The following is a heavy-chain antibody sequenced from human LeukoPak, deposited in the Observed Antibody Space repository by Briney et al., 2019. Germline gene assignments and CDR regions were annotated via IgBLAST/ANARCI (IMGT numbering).Heavy chain of an antibody. V-gene: IGHV4-59*01. Sequence: SETLYLICSVSGGSISSYYWSCVPQPPGKGLEWIGYIYYSGSTNYNPSLKSRVTISVDTSKNQFSLKLSSVTAADTAVYYCARNPYYDFWSGYYHNWFDPWGQGTLVTVSS. CDR3: ARNPYYDFWSGYYHNWFDP. CDR1: GGSISSYY. D-gene: IGHD3-3*01. CDR2: IYYSGST. J-gene: IGHJ5*02.